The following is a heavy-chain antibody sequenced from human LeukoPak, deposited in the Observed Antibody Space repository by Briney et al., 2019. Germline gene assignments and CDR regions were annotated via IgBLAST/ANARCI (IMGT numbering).Heavy chain of an antibody. CDR2: ISAYNGNT. CDR3: ARDGSGSYYPLYYYYYYMDA. CDR1: GYTFTSYG. Sequence: ASVKVSCKASGYTFTSYGISWVRQAPGQGLEWMGWISAYNGNTNYAQKLQGRVTMTTDTSTSTAYMELRSLRSDDTAVYYCARDGSGSYYPLYYYYYYMDAWGKGTTVTISS. V-gene: IGHV1-18*01. J-gene: IGHJ6*03. D-gene: IGHD3-10*01.